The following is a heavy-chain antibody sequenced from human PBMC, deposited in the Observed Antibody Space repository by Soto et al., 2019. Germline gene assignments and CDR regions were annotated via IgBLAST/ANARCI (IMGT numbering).Heavy chain of an antibody. CDR2: INPATGAA. D-gene: IGHD3-3*01. CDR3: ARGGGVGVAGSAAFDM. Sequence: VQSGAVVKKPGASVTVSCSASGYPVTAYYMHWVRQAPGRGLEWMGGINPATGAAKYTQTFQGRVTMTRDTSPSTVFMELGGLTSEDTAVFSCARGGGVGVAGSAAFDMWGQGTLVTVSS. J-gene: IGHJ3*02. V-gene: IGHV1-2*02. CDR1: GYPVTAYY.